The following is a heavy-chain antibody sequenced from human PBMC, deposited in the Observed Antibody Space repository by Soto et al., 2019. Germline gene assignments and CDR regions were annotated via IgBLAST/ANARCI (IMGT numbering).Heavy chain of an antibody. CDR3: ASRYIVVVVAATHYFDY. J-gene: IGHJ4*02. V-gene: IGHV3-23*01. Sequence: EVQLLESGGGLVQPGGSLRLSCAASGFTFSSYAMSWVRQAPGKGLEWVSAISGSGGSTYYADSVKGRFTISRDNSKNTLYLQMNSLRDEDTAVYYCASRYIVVVVAATHYFDYWGQGTLVTVSS. CDR1: GFTFSSYA. CDR2: ISGSGGST. D-gene: IGHD2-15*01.